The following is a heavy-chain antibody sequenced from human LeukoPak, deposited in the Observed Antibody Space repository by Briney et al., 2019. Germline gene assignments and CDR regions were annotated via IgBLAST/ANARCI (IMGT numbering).Heavy chain of an antibody. J-gene: IGHJ4*02. V-gene: IGHV1-46*03. CDR2: INPSGGST. CDR3: ARDLDSGSTGLDY. CDR1: GYTFTSYH. D-gene: IGHD1-26*01. Sequence: ASVKVSCKASGYTFTSYHMHWVRQAPGQGHERMGIINPSGGSTNYAQKFQGRVTMTRDTSTSTVYMELSSLRSEDTAVYYCARDLDSGSTGLDYWGQGTLVTVSS.